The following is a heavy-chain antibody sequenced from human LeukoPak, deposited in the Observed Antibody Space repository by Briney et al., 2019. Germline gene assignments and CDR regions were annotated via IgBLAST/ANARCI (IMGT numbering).Heavy chain of an antibody. V-gene: IGHV4-61*02. CDR3: ARDSYYDILTGYPQHSNYFDY. CDR2: IYTSGST. Sequence: NPSETLSLTCTVSGGSISSNNYYWSWIRQPAGKGLEWIGRIYTSGSTNYNPSLKSRVTISVDTSKNQFSLKLSSVTAADTAVYYCARDSYYDILTGYPQHSNYFDYWGQGTLVTVSS. CDR1: GGSISSNNYY. D-gene: IGHD3-9*01. J-gene: IGHJ4*02.